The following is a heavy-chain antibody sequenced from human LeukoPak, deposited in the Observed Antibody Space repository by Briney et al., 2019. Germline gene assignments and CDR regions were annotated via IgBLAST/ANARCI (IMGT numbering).Heavy chain of an antibody. J-gene: IGHJ6*02. V-gene: IGHV3-9*01. CDR2: ISWNSGSI. CDR1: GFTFDDYA. Sequence: GRSLRLSCAASGFTFDDYAMHWVRQAPGKGLEWVSGISWNSGSIGYADSVKGRFTISRDNAKNSLYLQMNSLRAEDTALYYCAKDISAGAAADNGMDVWGQGTTVTVSS. CDR3: AKDISAGAAADNGMDV. D-gene: IGHD6-13*01.